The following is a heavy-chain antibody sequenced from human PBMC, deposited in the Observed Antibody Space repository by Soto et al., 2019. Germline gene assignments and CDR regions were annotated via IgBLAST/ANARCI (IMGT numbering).Heavy chain of an antibody. V-gene: IGHV6-1*01. CDR2: TYYRSTWYN. CDR1: GDSVSSNSAS. D-gene: IGHD2-8*01. CDR3: ARATHGAHWFDP. J-gene: IGHJ5*02. Sequence: QVQLQQSGPGLVQASQTLSLTCAISGDSVSSNSASWNWSSQSPSRGLEWLGRTYYRSTWYNEYTVSVKSRIAINPDTSKNQFSLHLNSVTPEDTAVYFCARATHGAHWFDPWGQGTLVTVSS.